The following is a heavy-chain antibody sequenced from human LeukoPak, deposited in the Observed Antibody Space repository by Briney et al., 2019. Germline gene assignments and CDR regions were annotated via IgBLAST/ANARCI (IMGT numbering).Heavy chain of an antibody. CDR2: ISYDGSNK. CDR3: AKGYYSNLSYYYYYGMDV. V-gene: IGHV3-30*18. J-gene: IGHJ6*02. D-gene: IGHD4-11*01. Sequence: PGGSLRLSCAASGFTFSSYGMHWVRQAPGKGLEWVAVISYDGSNKYYADSVKGRFTISRDNSKNTLYLQMSSLRAEDTAVYYCAKGYYSNLSYYYYYGMDVWGQGTTVTVSS. CDR1: GFTFSSYG.